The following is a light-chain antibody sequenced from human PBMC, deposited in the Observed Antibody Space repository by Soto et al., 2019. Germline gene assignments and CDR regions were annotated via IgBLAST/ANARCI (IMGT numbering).Light chain of an antibody. CDR1: SSDVGSYNR. J-gene: IGLJ1*01. V-gene: IGLV2-18*02. CDR3: SSYTSSSTYV. Sequence: QSALTQPPSVSGSPGQSVAISCTGTSSDVGSYNRVSWYQQPPGTAPKVMIYEVSNRPSGVPDRFSGSKSGNTASLTISGLQAEDVADYYCSSYTSSSTYVFGTGTKVTVL. CDR2: EVS.